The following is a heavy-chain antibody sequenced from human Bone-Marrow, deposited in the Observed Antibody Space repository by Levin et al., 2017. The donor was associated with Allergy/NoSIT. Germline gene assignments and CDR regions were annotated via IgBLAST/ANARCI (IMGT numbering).Heavy chain of an antibody. V-gene: IGHV4-59*01. CDR2: VYYSGST. CDR3: ARRGQWLASFDY. Sequence: SETLSLTCAISGGGISSYFWNWIRQSPGKGLEWIGDVYYSGSTNYNPSLKSRVTMSVDASKNQFSLKLSSVTAADTAVYYCARRGQWLASFDYWGQGTLVTVSS. J-gene: IGHJ4*02. D-gene: IGHD6-19*01. CDR1: GGGISSYF.